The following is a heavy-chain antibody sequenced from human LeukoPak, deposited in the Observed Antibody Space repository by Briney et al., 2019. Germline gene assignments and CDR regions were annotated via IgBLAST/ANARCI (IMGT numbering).Heavy chain of an antibody. CDR2: IYTSGST. CDR3: ARRSVVVTANYFDY. CDR1: GGSISSYY. J-gene: IGHJ4*02. D-gene: IGHD2-21*02. Sequence: SETLSLTCTVSGGSISSYYWSWIRQPAGKGLEWIGRIYTSGSTNYNPSLKSRVTMSVDTSKNQFSLKLSSVTAADTAVYYCARRSVVVTANYFDYWGQGTLVSVSS. V-gene: IGHV4-4*07.